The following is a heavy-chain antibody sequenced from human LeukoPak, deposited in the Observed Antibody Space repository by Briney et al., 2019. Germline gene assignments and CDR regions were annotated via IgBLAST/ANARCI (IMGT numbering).Heavy chain of an antibody. V-gene: IGHV4-4*02. Sequence: SGTLSLTCAVCGGSISSSNWWSWVRQPPGKGLEWIGEIYHSGSTNYNPSLKSRVSISVDTSKKQLSLKLSSVTAADTAVYYCARVVPKQQLVDAFDIWGQGTMVTVSS. CDR2: IYHSGST. J-gene: IGHJ3*02. CDR3: ARVVPKQQLVDAFDI. CDR1: GGSISSSNW. D-gene: IGHD6-13*01.